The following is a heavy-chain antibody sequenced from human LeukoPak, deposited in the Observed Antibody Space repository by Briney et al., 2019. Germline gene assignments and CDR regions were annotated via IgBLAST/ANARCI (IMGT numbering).Heavy chain of an antibody. D-gene: IGHD3-22*01. V-gene: IGHV3-11*04. CDR3: ARDRYYDSSGYLDY. Sequence: GGSLRLSCAASGFSFSDYYMSWIRQAPGKGLEWVSYISNSGSSIYYADSVKGRFTISRDNAKNSLYLQMNSLRAEDTAVYYCARDRYYDSSGYLDYWGQGTLVTVSS. J-gene: IGHJ4*02. CDR1: GFSFSDYY. CDR2: ISNSGSSI.